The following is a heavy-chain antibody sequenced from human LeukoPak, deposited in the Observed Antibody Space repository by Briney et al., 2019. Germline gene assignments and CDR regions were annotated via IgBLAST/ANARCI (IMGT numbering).Heavy chain of an antibody. CDR3: AKRFNNSWNFLEY. D-gene: IGHD6-13*01. J-gene: IGHJ4*02. V-gene: IGHV3-30*04. CDR1: GFPFNSYA. Sequence: GRSLRLSCAASGFPFNSYAMHWVRQAPGKGLEWVTVISYDGSESDKYYADSVKGRFTISRDNSKNTLYLQMNSLRAEDTAVYYCAKRFNNSWNFLEYWGQGTLVTVSS. CDR2: ISYDGSESDK.